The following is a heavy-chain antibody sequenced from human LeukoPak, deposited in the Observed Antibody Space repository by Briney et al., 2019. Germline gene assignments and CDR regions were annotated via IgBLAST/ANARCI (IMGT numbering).Heavy chain of an antibody. V-gene: IGHV3-23*01. CDR3: AKELRPRNLNIVVVVAADY. CDR1: GFTFSSYA. J-gene: IGHJ4*02. Sequence: LTGGSLRLSCAASGFTFSSYAMSWVRQAPGKGLEWVSAISGSGGSTYYADSVKGRFTISRDNSKNTPYLQMNSLRAEDTAVYYCAKELRPRNLNIVVVVAADYWGQGTLVTVSS. D-gene: IGHD2-15*01. CDR2: ISGSGGST.